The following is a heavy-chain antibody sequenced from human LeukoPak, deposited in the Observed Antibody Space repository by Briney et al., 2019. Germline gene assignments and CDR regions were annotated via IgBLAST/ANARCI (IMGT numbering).Heavy chain of an antibody. CDR3: ATLGRFPLNVNYYYYYGMDV. CDR2: FDPEDGET. CDR1: GYTLTELS. J-gene: IGHJ6*02. V-gene: IGHV1-24*01. Sequence: ASVKVSCKVSGYTLTELSMHWVRQAPGKGLEWMGGFDPEDGETIYAQKFQGRVTTTEDTSTDTAYMELSSLRSEDTAVYYCATLGRFPLNVNYYYYYGMDVWGQGTTVTVSS.